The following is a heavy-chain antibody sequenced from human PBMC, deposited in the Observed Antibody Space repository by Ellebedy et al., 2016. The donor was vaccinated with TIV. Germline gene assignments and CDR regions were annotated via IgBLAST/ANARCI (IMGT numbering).Heavy chain of an antibody. J-gene: IGHJ4*02. CDR3: ARLEGGGEAAAV. CDR1: GFTFSSYA. CDR2: ISYDGSNK. Sequence: PGGSLRLSCAASGFTFSSYAMHWVRQAPGKGLEWVAVISYDGSNKYYAGSVKGRFTISRDNSKNTLYLQMNSLRAEDTAVYYCARLEGGGEAAAVWGQGTLVTVSS. D-gene: IGHD6-13*01. V-gene: IGHV3-30-3*01.